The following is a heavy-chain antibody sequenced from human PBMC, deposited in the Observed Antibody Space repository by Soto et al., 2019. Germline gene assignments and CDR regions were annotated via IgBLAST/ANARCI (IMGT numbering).Heavy chain of an antibody. CDR2: IIPIFGTA. Sequence: QVQLVQSGAEVQKPGSSVKVSCKASGGTFSSYAISWVRQAPGQGLEWMGGIIPIFGTANYAQKFQGRVTITADESTSTAYMELSSLRSEDTAVYYCARDSSLDYYDSSGYYPRNYFDYWGQGTLVTVSS. J-gene: IGHJ4*02. CDR3: ARDSSLDYYDSSGYYPRNYFDY. CDR1: GGTFSSYA. V-gene: IGHV1-69*01. D-gene: IGHD3-22*01.